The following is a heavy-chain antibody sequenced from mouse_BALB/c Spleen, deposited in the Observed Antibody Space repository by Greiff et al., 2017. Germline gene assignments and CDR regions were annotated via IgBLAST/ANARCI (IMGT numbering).Heavy chain of an antibody. CDR2: ISYSGST. V-gene: IGHV3-2*02. D-gene: IGHD1-1*01. CDR1: GYSITSDYA. J-gene: IGHJ3*01. CDR3: AKDYYGSRFAY. Sequence: EVMLVESGPGLVKPSQSLSLTCTVTGYSITSDYAWNWIRQFPGNKLEWMGYISYSGSTSYNPSLKSRISITRDTSKNQFFLQLNSVTTEDTATYYCAKDYYGSRFAYWGQGTLVTVSA.